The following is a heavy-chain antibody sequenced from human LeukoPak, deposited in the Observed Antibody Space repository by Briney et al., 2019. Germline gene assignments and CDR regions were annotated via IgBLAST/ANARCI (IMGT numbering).Heavy chain of an antibody. V-gene: IGHV4-39*01. CDR1: GGSISSSSYC. J-gene: IGHJ4*02. CDR3: ARQSGYTYGYVDY. Sequence: SETLSLTCTVSGGSISSSSYCWGWIRQPPGKGLEWIGSIYYSGSTYYNPSLKSRVTISVDTSRNQFSLKLSSVTAADTAMYYCARQSGYTYGYVDYWGQGTLVTVSS. CDR2: IYYSGST. D-gene: IGHD5-18*01.